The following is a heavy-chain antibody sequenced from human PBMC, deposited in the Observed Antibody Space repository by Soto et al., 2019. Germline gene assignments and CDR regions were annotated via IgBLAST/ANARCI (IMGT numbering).Heavy chain of an antibody. D-gene: IGHD3-3*01. J-gene: IGHJ4*02. CDR1: GGSISSGGYS. CDR3: ARGRVAADY. Sequence: LSLTCAVSGGSISSGGYSWSWIRQPPGKGLEWIGYIYHSGSTYYNPSLKSRVTISVDRSKNQFSLKLSSVTAADTAVYYCARGRVAADYWGQGTLVTVSS. CDR2: IYHSGST. V-gene: IGHV4-30-2*01.